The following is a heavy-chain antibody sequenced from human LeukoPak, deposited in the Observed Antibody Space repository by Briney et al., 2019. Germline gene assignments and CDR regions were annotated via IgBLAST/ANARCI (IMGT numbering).Heavy chain of an antibody. CDR1: GYTFTTSW. D-gene: IGHD1-14*01. CDR3: ARHESAGTAH. J-gene: IGHJ2*01. V-gene: IGHV5-51*01. CDR2: IYAGNSDA. Sequence: GESLRISCQGFGYTFTTSWIGWVRQLPGKGLEWMAIIYAGNSDAKYSPSFQGQVTISADKSISTASLQWSSLKASDTAMYYCARHESAGTAHWGRGTLVTVSS.